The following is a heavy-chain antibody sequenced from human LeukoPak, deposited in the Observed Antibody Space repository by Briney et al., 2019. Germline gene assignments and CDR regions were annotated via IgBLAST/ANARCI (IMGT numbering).Heavy chain of an antibody. Sequence: TGGSLRLSCGASGFTFSNYALHWVRQAPGKGLEWVAVISYDGSYKYYADSVKGRFTISRDNSKNTLYLQMNSLRAEDTAVYYCARGSLWFGELRDWYFDLWGRGTLVTVSS. CDR1: GFTFSNYA. CDR3: ARGSLWFGELRDWYFDL. J-gene: IGHJ2*01. CDR2: ISYDGSYK. D-gene: IGHD3-10*01. V-gene: IGHV3-30*04.